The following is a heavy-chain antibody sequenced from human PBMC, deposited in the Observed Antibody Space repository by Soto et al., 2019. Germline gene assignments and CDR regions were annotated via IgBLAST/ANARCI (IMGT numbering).Heavy chain of an antibody. V-gene: IGHV4-34*01. D-gene: IGHD3-16*01. Sequence: PSETLSLTCAVYGGSFSGYYWSWIRQPRGKGLEWIGEINHSGSTNYNPSLKSRVTISVDTSKNQFSLKLTYVTAADTAVYYCASRLPGGHYVGVFDYWGHGTLVTVSS. CDR2: INHSGST. J-gene: IGHJ4*01. CDR3: ASRLPGGHYVGVFDY. CDR1: GGSFSGYY.